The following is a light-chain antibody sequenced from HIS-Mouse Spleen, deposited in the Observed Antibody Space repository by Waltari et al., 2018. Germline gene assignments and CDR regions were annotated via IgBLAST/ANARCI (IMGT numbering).Light chain of an antibody. CDR3: CSYAGSSTYV. CDR2: EAS. CDR1: SSDVGSYNL. J-gene: IGLJ1*01. V-gene: IGLV2-23*01. Sequence: QSALTQPASVSGSPGQSITISCTGTSSDVGSYNLVSWYQQHPVKAPKLQMYEASKRPQGVSTRVSCSKSGNTASLTISGLQAEDEADYYCCSYAGSSTYVFGTGTKVTVL.